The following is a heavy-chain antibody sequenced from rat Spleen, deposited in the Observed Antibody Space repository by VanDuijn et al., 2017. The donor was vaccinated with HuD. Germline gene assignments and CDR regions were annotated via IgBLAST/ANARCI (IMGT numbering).Heavy chain of an antibody. CDR1: GFTFSNYW. Sequence: EVRLVESDGGLVQPGRSLKLSCVASGFTFSNYWMYWIRQAPGKGLEWVSSINTDGGSTYYPDSVKGRFTISRDNAENTVYLQMNSLRSEDTATYYCAKGGLDAWGQGASVTVSS. D-gene: IGHD4-4*01. V-gene: IGHV5-58*01. CDR2: INTDGGST. J-gene: IGHJ4*01. CDR3: AKGGLDA.